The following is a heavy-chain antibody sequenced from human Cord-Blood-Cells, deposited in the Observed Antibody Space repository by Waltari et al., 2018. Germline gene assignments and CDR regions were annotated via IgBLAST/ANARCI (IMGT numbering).Heavy chain of an antibody. D-gene: IGHD3-10*01. J-gene: IGHJ4*02. CDR1: GGSISSGDYY. CDR2: IYYSGST. Sequence: QVQLQESGPGLVKPSQTRSPPCPVSGGSISSGDYYWRWIRQPPGKGVEWIGYIYYSGSTYYNPSLKSRVTISVDTSKNQFSLKLSSVTAADTAVYYCASFLYYYGSGSYYNYFDYWGQGTLVTVSS. V-gene: IGHV4-30-4*08. CDR3: ASFLYYYGSGSYYNYFDY.